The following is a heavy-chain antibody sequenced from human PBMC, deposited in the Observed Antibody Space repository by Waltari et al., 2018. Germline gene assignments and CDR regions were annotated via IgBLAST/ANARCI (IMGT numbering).Heavy chain of an antibody. CDR1: GYTFTSYD. Sequence: QVQLVQSGAEVKKPGASVKVSCKASGYTFTSYDINWVRQATGQGLEWMGWMNPNSGNTGYAQKFQGRVTMTRNTSISTAYMELSSLRSEDTAVYYCAIRVNYYDSSAPPLGYWGQGTLVTVSS. CDR2: MNPNSGNT. D-gene: IGHD3-22*01. J-gene: IGHJ4*02. V-gene: IGHV1-8*01. CDR3: AIRVNYYDSSAPPLGY.